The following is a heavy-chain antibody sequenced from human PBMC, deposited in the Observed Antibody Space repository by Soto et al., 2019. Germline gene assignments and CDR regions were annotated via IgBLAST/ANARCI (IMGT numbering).Heavy chain of an antibody. CDR2: IYLDDDK. V-gene: IGHV2-5*02. CDR3: AHRVLRTVFGLVTTTAIYFDF. Sequence: KESGPTVVKPTETLTLTCTFSGFSLTTSGVVVGWVRQSPGKASEWLALIYLDDDKRYSTSLKSRLTITKDTSKNQVVLTMANVDPADTATYYCAHRVLRTVFGLVTTTAIYFDFWGQGTPVVVSS. D-gene: IGHD3-3*01. J-gene: IGHJ4*02. CDR1: GFSLTTSGVV.